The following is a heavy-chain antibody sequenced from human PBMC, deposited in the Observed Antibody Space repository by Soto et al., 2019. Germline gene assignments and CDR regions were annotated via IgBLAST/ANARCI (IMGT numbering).Heavy chain of an antibody. J-gene: IGHJ3*01. D-gene: IGHD4-4*01. V-gene: IGHV3-23*01. CDR3: AKVPLVLSNAFDL. Sequence: VGSLRLSCTASGFNFNSYAMIWVRQAPGKGLEWVSGISGYGDSTYYVASVKGRFTISRDNSQKMLFLQMNSLRAEDTAMYYCAKVPLVLSNAFDLWGQGTKVTVSS. CDR2: ISGYGDST. CDR1: GFNFNSYA.